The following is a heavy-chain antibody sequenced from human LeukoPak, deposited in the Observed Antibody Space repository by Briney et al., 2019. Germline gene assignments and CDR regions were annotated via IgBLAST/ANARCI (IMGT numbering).Heavy chain of an antibody. V-gene: IGHV3-66*01. CDR2: IYSDGRT. CDR1: GDTLSRNY. Sequence: GGSLRLSCAGPGDTLSRNYLNSVRQAPGQGLEWVSVIYSDGRTFYADSVKARFTISRDNSKNTLYLQMNSLRAEHTGVYYCARASLYGSGSYYSDYWGQGTLVTVSS. J-gene: IGHJ4*02. D-gene: IGHD3-10*01. CDR3: ARASLYGSGSYYSDY.